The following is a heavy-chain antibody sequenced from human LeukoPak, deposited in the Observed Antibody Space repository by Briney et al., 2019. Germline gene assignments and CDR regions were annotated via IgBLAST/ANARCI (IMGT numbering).Heavy chain of an antibody. D-gene: IGHD2-2*02. Sequence: ASVKVSCKASGYTFTSYGISWVRQAPGQGLEWMGWISAYNGNTNYAQKLQGRVTMTTDTSTSTAYMELRSLRSDDTAVYYCARGCSSTSCYIVPFDPWGQGTLVTVSS. CDR2: ISAYNGNT. CDR1: GYTFTSYG. J-gene: IGHJ5*02. V-gene: IGHV1-18*01. CDR3: ARGCSSTSCYIVPFDP.